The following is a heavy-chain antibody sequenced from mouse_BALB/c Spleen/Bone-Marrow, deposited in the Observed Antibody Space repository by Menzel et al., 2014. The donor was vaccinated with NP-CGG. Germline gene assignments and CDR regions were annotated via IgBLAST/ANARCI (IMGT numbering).Heavy chain of an antibody. CDR2: ISNLAYSI. V-gene: IGHV5-15*02. CDR3: ARFITTVVVDAMDY. D-gene: IGHD1-1*01. Sequence: EVKLVESGGGLVQPGGSRKLSCAASGFTFSDYGMAWVRQGPGKGPEWVAFISNLAYSIYYADTVTGRFTISRENAKTTLSLEMRSLRFEDTAMYYCARFITTVVVDAMDYWGQETSVTVSS. CDR1: GFTFSDYG. J-gene: IGHJ4*01.